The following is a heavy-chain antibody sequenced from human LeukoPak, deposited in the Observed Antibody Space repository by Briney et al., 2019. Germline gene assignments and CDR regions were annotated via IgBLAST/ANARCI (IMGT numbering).Heavy chain of an antibody. CDR1: GYTFTGYY. CDR2: IYPNSGAT. V-gene: IGHV1-2*02. D-gene: IGHD2-2*01. Sequence: ASVKVSCKASGYTFTGYYMHWVRQAPGQGLEWMGYIYPNSGATNYAQKLQGRVTMTTDTSTSTAYMELRSLRSDDTAVYYCARDLFIVVVPAADWFDPWGQGTLVTVSS. CDR3: ARDLFIVVVPAADWFDP. J-gene: IGHJ5*02.